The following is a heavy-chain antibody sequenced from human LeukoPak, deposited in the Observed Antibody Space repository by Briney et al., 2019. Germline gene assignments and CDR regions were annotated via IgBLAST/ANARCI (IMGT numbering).Heavy chain of an antibody. Sequence: PGGSLRLSCAASGFTFSSYWMSWVRQAPGKGLEWVANIKQDGSEEYYVDSVKGRFTISRDNAKNSLYLQMNSLRAEDTAVYYCARECRIQVVVVAATAYYYGMDVWGKGTTVTVSS. CDR1: GFTFSSYW. V-gene: IGHV3-7*03. CDR2: IKQDGSEE. CDR3: ARECRIQVVVVAATAYYYGMDV. J-gene: IGHJ6*04. D-gene: IGHD2-15*01.